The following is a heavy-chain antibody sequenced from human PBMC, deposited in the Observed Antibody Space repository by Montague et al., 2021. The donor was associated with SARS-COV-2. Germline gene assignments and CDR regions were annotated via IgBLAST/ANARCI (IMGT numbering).Heavy chain of an antibody. J-gene: IGHJ6*02. CDR1: GVSISSGYYY. CDR2: INYSGST. D-gene: IGHD2-8*01. Sequence: TLSLTCTVSGVSISSGYYYWIWLRQHPGQGLEWIVFINYSGSTNYNPTLKIRLTISVDTTKYQFSLKLSSVTAADTAVYYCARGEEVMGYVYGTDVWGQGTTVTVSS. V-gene: IGHV4-31*03. CDR3: ARGEEVMGYVYGTDV.